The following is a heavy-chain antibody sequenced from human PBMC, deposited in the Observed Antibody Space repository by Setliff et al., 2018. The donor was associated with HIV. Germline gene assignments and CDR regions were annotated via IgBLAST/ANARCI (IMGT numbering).Heavy chain of an antibody. D-gene: IGHD1-26*01. Sequence: GGSLRLSCAASGFTFSNYGMHWVRQAPGKGLQWVAFMRYDGSDEYYTDSVKGRFTISRDSSKNTLYLHMNSLRPEDTAGYYCAKDQLGYVVGPTGVSFDYWGQGTLVTVSS. J-gene: IGHJ4*02. CDR2: MRYDGSDE. CDR1: GFTFSNYG. CDR3: AKDQLGYVVGPTGVSFDY. V-gene: IGHV3-30*02.